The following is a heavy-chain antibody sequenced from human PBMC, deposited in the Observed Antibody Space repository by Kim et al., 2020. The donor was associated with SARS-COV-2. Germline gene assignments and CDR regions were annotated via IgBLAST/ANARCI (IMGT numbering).Heavy chain of an antibody. CDR1: GFTFSRHW. CDR3: ARDCVSYDSSNYLDS. J-gene: IGHJ5*01. CDR2: ISSDEIST. Sequence: GGSLRLSCAASGFTFSRHWMHWVRQAPGKGLVWVSRISSDEISTTDADSVRGRFTISRDNAKNTLLRQMNSLRAEDTAVYYCARDCVSYDSSNYLDSWGQGTLVTVSS. V-gene: IGHV3-74*03. D-gene: IGHD3-22*01.